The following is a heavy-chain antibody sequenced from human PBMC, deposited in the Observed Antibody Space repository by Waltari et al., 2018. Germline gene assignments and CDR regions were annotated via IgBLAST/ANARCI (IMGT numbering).Heavy chain of an antibody. V-gene: IGHV3-23*04. J-gene: IGHJ3*01. CDR1: GSRFGLFG. CDR2: ISGSGADT. CDR3: AKDPPGSYYEGFDE. D-gene: IGHD1-26*01. Sequence: EANLAESGGGLVQPGGSLRLSCTASGSRFGLFGWSWVRQAPGKGLEWVSAISGSGADTFYADSVKDRFVISRDNSKNTVFLEMNSLRAEDTALYYCAKDPPGSYYEGFDEWGQGTMVTVSS.